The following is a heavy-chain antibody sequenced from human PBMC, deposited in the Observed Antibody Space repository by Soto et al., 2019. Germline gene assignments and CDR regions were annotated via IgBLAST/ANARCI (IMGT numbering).Heavy chain of an antibody. D-gene: IGHD3-3*01. CDR1: GYPVTAYY. J-gene: IGHJ3*02. CDR2: INPATGAA. CDR3: ARGGGVGVAGSAAFDM. V-gene: IGHV1-2*02. Sequence: QLHLVQSGAVVKKPGASVTVSCSASGYPVTAYYMHWVRQAPGRGLEWMGGINPATGAAKYTQTFQGRINKTRDTSTSTVFMEPSGLTSEDTAGFYCARGGGVGVAGSAAFDMWGQGTLVTVSS.